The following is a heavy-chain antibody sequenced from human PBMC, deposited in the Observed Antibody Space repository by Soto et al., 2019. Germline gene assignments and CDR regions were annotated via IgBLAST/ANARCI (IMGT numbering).Heavy chain of an antibody. V-gene: IGHV3-21*01. CDR3: ATRLYGASSRAAFDS. Sequence: EVYLVESGGGLVKPGGSLRLSCAASGFIFSSYTMNWVRQARGKGLEWVSCSSSDSVYIPYADSVQGRFTISRDNARNSLYLEMNRLRAEETDVYYSATRLYGASSRAAFDSWGQGTMVTVSS. D-gene: IGHD2-15*01. CDR1: GFIFSSYT. CDR2: SSSDSVYI. J-gene: IGHJ3*01.